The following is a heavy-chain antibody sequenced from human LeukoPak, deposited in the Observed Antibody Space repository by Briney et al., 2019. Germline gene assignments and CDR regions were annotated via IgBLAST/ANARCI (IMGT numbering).Heavy chain of an antibody. CDR2: ISSSSSYI. D-gene: IGHD4-17*01. Sequence: GGSLRLSCAASGFTFSSYSMNWVRQAPGKGLEWVSSISSSSSYIYNADPVKGRFTISRDKAKNSVYLQMSSVRAEDTVVYYCAREGSVTFDYWGQGTLVTGSS. CDR1: GFTFSSYS. J-gene: IGHJ4*01. V-gene: IGHV3-21*01. CDR3: AREGSVTFDY.